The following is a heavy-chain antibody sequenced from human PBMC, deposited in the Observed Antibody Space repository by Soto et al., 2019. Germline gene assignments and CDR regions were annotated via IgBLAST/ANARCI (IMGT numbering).Heavy chain of an antibody. Sequence: EVQLVESGGGLVQPGGSLRLSCVASGLTLSRYWMSWVRQAPGKGLEWVANIKEDGGKTYYVGSVKGRFTISRDNAKNSVYLQMNSLRVEDTSVYYCSRDYYGQGPAWGQGTLVIVSS. V-gene: IGHV3-7*04. CDR3: SRDYYGQGPA. D-gene: IGHD3-22*01. J-gene: IGHJ5*02. CDR2: IKEDGGKT. CDR1: GLTLSRYW.